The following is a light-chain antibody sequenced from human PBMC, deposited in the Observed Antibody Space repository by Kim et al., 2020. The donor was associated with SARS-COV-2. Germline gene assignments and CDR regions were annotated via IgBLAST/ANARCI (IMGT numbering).Light chain of an antibody. V-gene: IGLV2-8*01. Sequence: GRSVTISCTGTSSDVGGYKYVAWYQQHPGKAPKLMIYEVSKRPSGVPDRFSGSKSGNTASLTVSGLQAEDDADYYCSSYAGTNEVIFGGGTQLTVL. CDR1: SSDVGGYKY. CDR3: SSYAGTNEVI. J-gene: IGLJ2*01. CDR2: EVS.